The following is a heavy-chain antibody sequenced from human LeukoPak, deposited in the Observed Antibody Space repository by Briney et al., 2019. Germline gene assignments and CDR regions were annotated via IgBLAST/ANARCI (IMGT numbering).Heavy chain of an antibody. Sequence: GASVKVSCKASGGTFSSYAISWVRQAPGQGLEWMGGIIPIFGTANYAQKFQGRVTITTDESTSTAYMELSSLRSEDTAVYYCARSVYDSSGYYPYYCYYMDVWGKGTTVTVSS. CDR2: IIPIFGTA. CDR1: GGTFSSYA. CDR3: ARSVYDSSGYYPYYCYYMDV. J-gene: IGHJ6*03. V-gene: IGHV1-69*05. D-gene: IGHD3-22*01.